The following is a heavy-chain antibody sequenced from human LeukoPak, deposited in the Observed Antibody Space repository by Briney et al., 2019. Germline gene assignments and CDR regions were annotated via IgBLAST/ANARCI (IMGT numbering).Heavy chain of an antibody. CDR3: ARGRGGSYLRIDY. J-gene: IGHJ4*02. CDR1: GFTVSSNY. D-gene: IGHD1-26*01. Sequence: GGSLRLSCAASGFTVSSNYMSWVRQAPGKGLEWVSVIYSGGSTYYADSVKGRFTISRDNSKNTLYLQMNSLRAEDTAVYYCARGRGGSYLRIDYWGQGTLVTVSS. CDR2: IYSGGST. V-gene: IGHV3-53*01.